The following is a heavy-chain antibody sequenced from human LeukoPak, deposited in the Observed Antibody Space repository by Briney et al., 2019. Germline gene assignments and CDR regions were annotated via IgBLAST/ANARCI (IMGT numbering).Heavy chain of an antibody. V-gene: IGHV4-59*08. D-gene: IGHD3-22*01. CDR2: IYYTGNT. Sequence: PSETLSLTCTVSGDSLSTYYWSWIRQPPGKGLECIGYIYYTGNTNYNPSLKSRVTISIDASKNRFSLKLSSVTDADTAMYYCARLYYFDRGTYYYTFDSWGQGALVTVSS. CDR1: GDSLSTYY. CDR3: ARLYYFDRGTYYYTFDS. J-gene: IGHJ4*02.